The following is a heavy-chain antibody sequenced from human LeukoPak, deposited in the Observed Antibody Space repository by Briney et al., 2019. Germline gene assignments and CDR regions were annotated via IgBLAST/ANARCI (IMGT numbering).Heavy chain of an antibody. J-gene: IGHJ4*02. CDR1: GFTFTNYA. CDR3: ARDAYYSSGTYFDS. CDR2: ISKDGSDK. Sequence: GSLRLSCAASGFTFTNYAMHWVRQAPGKGLEWVTVISKDGSDKNYADSVKGRFTISRDNSMNTLFLQMNSLRTDDTAVYFCARDAYYSSGTYFDSWGQGTLVTVSS. V-gene: IGHV3-30-3*01. D-gene: IGHD3-10*01.